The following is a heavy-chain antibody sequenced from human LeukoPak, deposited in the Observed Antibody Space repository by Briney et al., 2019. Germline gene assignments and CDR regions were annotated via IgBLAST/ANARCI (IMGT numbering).Heavy chain of an antibody. Sequence: SETLSLTCTVSGGSISSHYWSWIRQPPGKGLEWIGYIYYSVSTNYNPSLKSRVTISVDTSKNQFSLKLSSVAAADTAVYYCARWGSGYCSSTSCLPYYYYYYMDVWGKGTTVTVSS. V-gene: IGHV4-59*11. CDR1: GGSISSHY. CDR2: IYYSVST. D-gene: IGHD2-2*01. CDR3: ARWGSGYCSSTSCLPYYYYYYMDV. J-gene: IGHJ6*03.